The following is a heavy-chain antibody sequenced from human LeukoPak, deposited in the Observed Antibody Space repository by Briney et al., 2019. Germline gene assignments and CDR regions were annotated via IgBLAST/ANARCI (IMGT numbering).Heavy chain of an antibody. CDR1: GFTFSSYW. CDR2: INSDGSST. J-gene: IGHJ4*02. Sequence: PGGSLRLSCAASGFTFSSYWMHWVRQAPGKGLVWVSRINSDGSSTSYADSVKGRFTISRDNAKNTLYLQMNSLRAEATAVYSCARASHLIMIVWVIPESWGQGTLFTASS. V-gene: IGHV3-74*01. D-gene: IGHD3-22*01. CDR3: ARASHLIMIVWVIPES.